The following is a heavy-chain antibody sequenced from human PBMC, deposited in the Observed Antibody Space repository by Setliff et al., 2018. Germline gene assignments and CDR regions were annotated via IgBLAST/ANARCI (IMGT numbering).Heavy chain of an antibody. J-gene: IGHJ4*02. CDR1: GYTPTELS. V-gene: IGHV1-24*01. D-gene: IGHD5-12*01. CDR3: ATVDIVATITGGYYFDY. CDR2: FDPEDGET. Sequence: ASVKVSCKVSGYTPTELSMHWVRQAPGKGLEWMGGFDPEDGETIYAQKFQGRVTMTEDTSTDTAYMELSSLRSEDTAVYYCATVDIVATITGGYYFDYWGQGTPVTVSS.